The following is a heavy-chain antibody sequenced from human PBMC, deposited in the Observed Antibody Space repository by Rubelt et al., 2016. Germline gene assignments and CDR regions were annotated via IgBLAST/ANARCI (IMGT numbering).Heavy chain of an antibody. Sequence: QVQLQESGPGLVKPSQTLSLTCTVSGGSINSGGYYWSWIRQHPGKGLEWIGYVYYSGSTYYNPSLKSRVLISAATSKNQVSLRLSSVTAADRAVYYCAILQMATLTAAGDYWGPGTLGTVSA. J-gene: IGHJ4*02. CDR3: AILQMATLTAAGDY. V-gene: IGHV4-31*03. D-gene: IGHD5-24*01. CDR1: GGSINSGGYY. CDR2: VYYSGST.